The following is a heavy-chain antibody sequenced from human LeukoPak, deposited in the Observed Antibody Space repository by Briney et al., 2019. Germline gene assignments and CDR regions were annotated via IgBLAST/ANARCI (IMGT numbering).Heavy chain of an antibody. J-gene: IGHJ4*02. Sequence: SETLSLTCTVSGGSISSYYWSWIRQPPGKGLEWIGYIYYSGSTNYNPSLKSRVTISVDTSKNQFSLKLSSVTAADTAVYYCARGDSNYAPFDYWGQGTLVTVSS. V-gene: IGHV4-59*01. CDR3: ARGDSNYAPFDY. CDR1: GGSISSYY. D-gene: IGHD4-11*01. CDR2: IYYSGST.